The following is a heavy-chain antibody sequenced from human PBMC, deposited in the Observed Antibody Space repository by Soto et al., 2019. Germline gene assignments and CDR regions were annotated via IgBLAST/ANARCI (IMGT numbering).Heavy chain of an antibody. J-gene: IGHJ5*02. Sequence: QVQLQEPGPGLVKPSGTLSLTCAVSGGSISSSNWWSWVRQPPGQGLEWIGEIYHSGSTNYNPSLKSRLTISVDKSQNQFSLKLSSVTAADTAVYSCARVIATAVHWFDPWGQGTLVNVSS. CDR2: IYHSGST. CDR1: GGSISSSNW. V-gene: IGHV4-4*02. D-gene: IGHD6-25*01. CDR3: ARVIATAVHWFDP.